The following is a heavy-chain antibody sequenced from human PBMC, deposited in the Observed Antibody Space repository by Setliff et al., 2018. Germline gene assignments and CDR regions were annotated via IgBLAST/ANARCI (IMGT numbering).Heavy chain of an antibody. D-gene: IGHD2-15*01. V-gene: IGHV1-18*04. J-gene: IGHJ5*02. Sequence: ASVKVSCKASGYTFTNSIMNWVRQAPGQGLEWMGWISAYNGNTYRAQKFQDRLSMTTDTSTSTAYMELRSLRADDTAVYYCERLVRHCTRISCQRTSEADLWGQGTQVTVSS. CDR3: ERLVRHCTRISCQRTSEADL. CDR1: GYTFTNSI. CDR2: ISAYNGNT.